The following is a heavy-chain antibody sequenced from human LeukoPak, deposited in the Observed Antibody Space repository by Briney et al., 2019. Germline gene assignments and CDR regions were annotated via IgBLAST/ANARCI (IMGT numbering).Heavy chain of an antibody. Sequence: GASLRLSCAASGFTFSSYAMSWVRQAPGKGLEWVSAVSGSGGSTYYADSVKGRFTISRHNSKNTLYLQMNSPRAEDTAVYYCAKDIGHDSSCYSEFHFDYRGQGTLVTVSP. J-gene: IGHJ4*02. CDR2: VSGSGGST. CDR1: GFTFSSYA. CDR3: AKDIGHDSSCYSEFHFDY. V-gene: IGHV3-23*01. D-gene: IGHD3-22*01.